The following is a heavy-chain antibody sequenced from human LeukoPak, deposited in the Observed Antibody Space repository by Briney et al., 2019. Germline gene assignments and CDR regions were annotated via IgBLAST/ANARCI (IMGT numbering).Heavy chain of an antibody. CDR2: IYSGGST. J-gene: IGHJ5*02. Sequence: QPGGSLRLSCAASGFIVSSNYMSWVRQAPGKGLEWVSVIYSGGSTYYADSVKGRFTISRDNSKNTLYLQMNSLRAEDTALYYCARSPWGITMIAEAWGQGTLVTVSS. D-gene: IGHD3-22*01. V-gene: IGHV3-53*01. CDR1: GFIVSSNY. CDR3: ARSPWGITMIAEA.